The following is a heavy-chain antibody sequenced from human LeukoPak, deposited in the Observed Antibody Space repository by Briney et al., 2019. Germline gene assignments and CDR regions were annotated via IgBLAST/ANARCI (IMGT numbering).Heavy chain of an antibody. J-gene: IGHJ4*02. Sequence: SETLSLTCTVSGDSISPYYWSWIRQSPRQGLEWIGYISYSGSTNYNPSLKSRVTISVDTSKNQFSLKLSSVTAADTAVYFCARKRAVAGVYFDYWGQGTLVTVSS. CDR1: GDSISPYY. CDR3: ARKRAVAGVYFDY. D-gene: IGHD6-19*01. V-gene: IGHV4-59*01. CDR2: ISYSGST.